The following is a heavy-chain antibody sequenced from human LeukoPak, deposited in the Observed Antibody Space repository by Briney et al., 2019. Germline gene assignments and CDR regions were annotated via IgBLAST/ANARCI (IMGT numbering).Heavy chain of an antibody. CDR3: ARAGTYYYYHMDV. V-gene: IGHV5-51*01. D-gene: IGHD6-19*01. Sequence: GESLKISCRGSGYTFPNFWIGWVRQMPGKGLEWMGIIHPGDSDTRYSPSFQGQVTISADKSISTAYLQWSSLKASDTAIYYCARAGTYYYYHMDVWGKGTTVTVFS. CDR1: GYTFPNFW. CDR2: IHPGDSDT. J-gene: IGHJ6*03.